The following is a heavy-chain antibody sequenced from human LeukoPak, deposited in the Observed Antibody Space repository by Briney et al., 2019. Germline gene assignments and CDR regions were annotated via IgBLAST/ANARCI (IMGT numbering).Heavy chain of an antibody. D-gene: IGHD3-22*01. J-gene: IGHJ4*02. V-gene: IGHV3-23*01. CDR1: GFTFSSYA. CDR3: ARGRTIGRPNYYDSTVRY. Sequence: GGSLRLSCAASGFTFSSYAMSWVRQAPGKGLEWVSALSTSGGSTYYADFVKGRFTISRDNSKNTLYLQMNSLRAEDTAVYYCARGRTIGRPNYYDSTVRYWGQGTLVTVSS. CDR2: LSTSGGST.